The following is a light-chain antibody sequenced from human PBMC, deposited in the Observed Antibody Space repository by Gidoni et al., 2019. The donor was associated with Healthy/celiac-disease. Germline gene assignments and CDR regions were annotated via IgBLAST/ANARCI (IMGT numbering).Light chain of an antibody. J-gene: IGLJ1*01. Sequence: QSALTQPRSVSGSPGQSVTISCTGTSSDVGGYNYVSCYHKHPGKAPKLMIYDVSKRPSGVHDRCSGSKSGNTASLTISGLQAEDEADYYCCSYAGLRVFGTGTKVTVL. CDR3: CSYAGLRV. V-gene: IGLV2-11*01. CDR2: DVS. CDR1: SSDVGGYNY.